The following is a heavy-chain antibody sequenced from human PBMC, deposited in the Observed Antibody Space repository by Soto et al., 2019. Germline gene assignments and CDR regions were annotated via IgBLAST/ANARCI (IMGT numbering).Heavy chain of an antibody. CDR1: SCSIIWYP. J-gene: IGHJ4*02. V-gene: IGHV4-59*13. Sequence: SETLSLTCTVSSCSIIWYPLSWIRQLPGKVLGWIGYIYYSGSTNFNPSLKRRGTIPVDTSKNQFSVKLSSVTAADTAVYYCARDSRYSSSWYVDYWGQGTLVTVSS. CDR3: ARDSRYSSSWYVDY. D-gene: IGHD6-13*01. CDR2: IYYSGST.